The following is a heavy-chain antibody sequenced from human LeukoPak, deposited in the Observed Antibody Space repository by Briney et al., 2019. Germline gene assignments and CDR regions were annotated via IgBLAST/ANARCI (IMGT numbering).Heavy chain of an antibody. Sequence: GGSLRLSRAASGFTFSSYSMNWVRQAPGKGLEWVSSISSSSSYIYYADSVKGRFTISRDNAKNSLYLQMNSLRAEDTAVYYCARGSSSLDAFDIWGQGTMVTVSS. CDR3: ARGSSSLDAFDI. CDR1: GFTFSSYS. J-gene: IGHJ3*02. D-gene: IGHD6-13*01. CDR2: ISSSSSYI. V-gene: IGHV3-21*01.